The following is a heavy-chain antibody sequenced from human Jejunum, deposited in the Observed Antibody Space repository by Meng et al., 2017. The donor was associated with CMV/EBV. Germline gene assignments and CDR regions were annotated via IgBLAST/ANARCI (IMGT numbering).Heavy chain of an antibody. Sequence: FTLSDYYISWIRQAPGKGLEWFSSISGSGTTKYYADSVKGRFTISRDSAKNSLYLQMDSLRAEDTAVYYCARDLYDSGSYHTKWFDPWGQGTLVTVSS. CDR1: FTLSDYY. V-gene: IGHV3-11*01. CDR3: ARDLYDSGSYHTKWFDP. CDR2: ISGSGTTK. J-gene: IGHJ5*02. D-gene: IGHD3-10*01.